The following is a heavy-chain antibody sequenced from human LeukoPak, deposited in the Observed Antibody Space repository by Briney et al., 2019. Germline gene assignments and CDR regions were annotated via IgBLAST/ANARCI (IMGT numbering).Heavy chain of an antibody. J-gene: IGHJ4*02. Sequence: GGSLRLSCAASGFTFSSYSMNWVRQAPGKGLEWVSSISSSSSYIYYADSVKGRFTISRDNAKNSLYLQMNSLRAEDTAVYYCARDQPLPGGGVDYWGEGTLVTVSS. V-gene: IGHV3-21*01. D-gene: IGHD3-10*01. CDR2: ISSSSSYI. CDR3: ARDQPLPGGGVDY. CDR1: GFTFSSYS.